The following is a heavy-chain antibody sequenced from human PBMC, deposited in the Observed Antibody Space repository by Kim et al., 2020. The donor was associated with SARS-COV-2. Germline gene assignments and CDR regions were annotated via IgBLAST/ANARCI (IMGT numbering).Heavy chain of an antibody. D-gene: IGHD6-13*01. V-gene: IGHV3-30*04. Sequence: GGSLRLSCAASGFTFSSYAIHWVRQAPGEGLEWVAVISYDANNIFYADSVKGRFTISRDNSRNTAYLQMNSLRTEDTAVYYCARSGGIASNWFDPWGRGT. CDR3: ARSGGIASNWFDP. J-gene: IGHJ5*02. CDR1: GFTFSSYA. CDR2: ISYDANNI.